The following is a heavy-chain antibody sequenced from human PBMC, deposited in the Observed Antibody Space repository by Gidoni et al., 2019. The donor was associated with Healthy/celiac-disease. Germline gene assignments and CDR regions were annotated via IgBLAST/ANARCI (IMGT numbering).Heavy chain of an antibody. V-gene: IGHV4-34*01. Sequence: QVQLQQWGAGLLKPSETLSLTCAVYGGSFSGYYWSWIRQPPGKGLEWIGEINHSGSTNYNPSLKSRVTISVDTSKNQFSLKLSSVTAADTAVYYCARTSGYCSSTSCHEYYYYGMDVWGQGTTVTVSS. CDR2: INHSGST. J-gene: IGHJ6*02. D-gene: IGHD2-2*01. CDR3: ARTSGYCSSTSCHEYYYYGMDV. CDR1: GGSFSGYY.